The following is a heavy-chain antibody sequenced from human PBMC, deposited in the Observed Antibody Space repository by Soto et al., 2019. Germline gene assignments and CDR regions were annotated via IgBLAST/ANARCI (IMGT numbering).Heavy chain of an antibody. D-gene: IGHD3-3*01. CDR3: ARGQRFSDWFDP. J-gene: IGHJ5*02. Sequence: QVQLQESGPGLVKPSETLSLNCIVTGGTISGYYWTWIRQSAGGGLEWIGRIYSSGSTNYNPSLKSRVTISLDTSMNHFALRLSSVTAADTAVYYCARGQRFSDWFDPWGQGTLVTVSS. V-gene: IGHV4-4*07. CDR1: GGTISGYY. CDR2: IYSSGST.